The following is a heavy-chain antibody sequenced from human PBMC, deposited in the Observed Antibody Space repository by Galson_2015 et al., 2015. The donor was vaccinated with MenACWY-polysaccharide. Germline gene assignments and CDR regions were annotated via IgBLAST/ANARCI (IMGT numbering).Heavy chain of an antibody. CDR3: TTGSSGYAWFDI. Sequence: SLRLSCAASGFTFNTHAMSWVRQAPGEGLEWVSGIGGRGGSGADTYYADSVKGRSTITRDNSKNTLYLQMNSLKAEATDVYHCTTGSSGYAWFDIWGQGTLVTVSS. CDR2: IGGRGGSGADT. J-gene: IGHJ5*02. CDR1: GFTFNTHA. V-gene: IGHV3-23*01. D-gene: IGHD5-12*01.